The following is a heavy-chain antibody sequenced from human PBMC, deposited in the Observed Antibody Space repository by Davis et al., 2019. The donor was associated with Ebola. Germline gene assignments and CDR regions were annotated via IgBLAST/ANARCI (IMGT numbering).Heavy chain of an antibody. Sequence: GGSLRLSCAASGFTFSSYSMNWVRQAPGKGLEWVSSISSTSNYIYYADSVKGRFTISRDNAKNSLYLQMNSLRADDTAVYYCARCSGGTSWDYYYGMDVWGQGTTVTVSS. J-gene: IGHJ6*02. CDR1: GFTFSSYS. V-gene: IGHV3-21*01. D-gene: IGHD2-15*01. CDR3: ARCSGGTSWDYYYGMDV. CDR2: ISSTSNYI.